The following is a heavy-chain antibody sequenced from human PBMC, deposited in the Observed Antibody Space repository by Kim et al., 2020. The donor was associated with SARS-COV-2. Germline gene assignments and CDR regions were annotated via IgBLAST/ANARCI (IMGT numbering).Heavy chain of an antibody. Sequence: SETLSLTCTVSGGSISSYYWSWIRQPPGKGLEWIGYIYYSGSTNYNPSLKSRVTISVDTSKNQFSLKLSSVTAADTAVYYCARGVEQWYYYYYYGMDVWGQGTTVTGSS. CDR1: GGSISSYY. J-gene: IGHJ6*02. CDR2: IYYSGST. V-gene: IGHV4-59*01. CDR3: ARGVEQWYYYYYYGMDV. D-gene: IGHD6-19*01.